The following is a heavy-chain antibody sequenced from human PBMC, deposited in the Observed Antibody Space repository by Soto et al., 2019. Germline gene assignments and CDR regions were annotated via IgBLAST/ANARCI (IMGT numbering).Heavy chain of an antibody. CDR1: GYPFTTYH. CDR2: VYVAGTGT. D-gene: IGHD3-10*01. Sequence: ASVKVSCKASGYPFTTYHLHWVRQAPGQGLEWMGIVYVAGTGTRSAQKFQGRLTMTRDRSTSTVYMELSSLRSEDTAVYYCARPEGYGSGSYYFDSWGQGTLVTVSS. V-gene: IGHV1-46*01. J-gene: IGHJ4*02. CDR3: ARPEGYGSGSYYFDS.